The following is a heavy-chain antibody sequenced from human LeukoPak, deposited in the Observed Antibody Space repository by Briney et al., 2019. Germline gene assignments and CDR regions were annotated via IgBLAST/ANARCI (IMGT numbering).Heavy chain of an antibody. Sequence: GGSLRLSCAASGFTFSSYEMNWVRQAPGKGLEWVSYISSSGSTIYYADSVKGRFTISRDNAKNSLYLQMNSLRAEDTAVYYCARTTGNYYGSGSYYKGWGQGTLVTVSS. CDR1: GFTFSSYE. CDR2: ISSSGSTI. D-gene: IGHD3-10*01. V-gene: IGHV3-48*03. J-gene: IGHJ4*02. CDR3: ARTTGNYYGSGSYYKG.